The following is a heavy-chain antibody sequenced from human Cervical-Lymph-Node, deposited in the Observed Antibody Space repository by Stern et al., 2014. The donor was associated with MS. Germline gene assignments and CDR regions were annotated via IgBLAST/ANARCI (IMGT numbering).Heavy chain of an antibody. CDR3: VRHGLVAAAGYYYHYGMDV. CDR2: VYPGDSDT. CDR1: GYSFTDYW. Sequence: VQLVESGAEVKKPGESLKISCKGSGYSFTDYWIGWVRQMPGKGLEWMGIVYPGDSDTRYSPSFEGQVTISADKSISTAYLQWSSLKASDSAMYYCVRHGLVAAAGYYYHYGMDVWGQGTAVTVSS. J-gene: IGHJ6*02. D-gene: IGHD6-13*01. V-gene: IGHV5-51*01.